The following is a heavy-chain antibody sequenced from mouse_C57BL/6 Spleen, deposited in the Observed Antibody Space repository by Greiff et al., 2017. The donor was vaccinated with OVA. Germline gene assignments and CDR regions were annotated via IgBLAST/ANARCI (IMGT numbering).Heavy chain of an antibody. V-gene: IGHV1-74*01. D-gene: IGHD2-5*01. CDR1: GYTFTSYW. Sequence: VQLQQPGAELVKPGASVKVSCKASGYTFTSYWMHWVKQRPGQGLEWIGRIHPSDRDPHYNQKFKGKATLTVDKSSSTAYMQLSSLTSEDSAVYYCAIDYSNSLYAMDYWGQGTSVTVSS. CDR2: IHPSDRDP. CDR3: AIDYSNSLYAMDY. J-gene: IGHJ4*01.